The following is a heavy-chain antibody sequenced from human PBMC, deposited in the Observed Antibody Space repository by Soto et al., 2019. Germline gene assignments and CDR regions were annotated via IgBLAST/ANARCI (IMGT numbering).Heavy chain of an antibody. CDR1: GYSFSSYW. Sequence: PGESLKISCKGSGYSFSSYWIGWVRQMPGKGLEWMGIIYPGDSDTRYSPSFQGQVTISADKPISTAYLQWSSLKASDTAMYYCARTPTTVTTGWFDPWGQRTLVTVSS. V-gene: IGHV5-51*01. J-gene: IGHJ5*02. CDR3: ARTPTTVTTGWFDP. CDR2: IYPGDSDT. D-gene: IGHD4-17*01.